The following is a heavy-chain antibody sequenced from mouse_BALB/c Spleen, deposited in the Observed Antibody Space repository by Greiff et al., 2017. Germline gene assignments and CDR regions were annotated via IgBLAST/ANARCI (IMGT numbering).Heavy chain of an antibody. J-gene: IGHJ2*01. CDR3: ARGMIGGYFDY. CDR1: GYAFTNYL. D-gene: IGHD2-4*01. V-gene: IGHV1-54*01. CDR2: INPGSGGT. Sequence: QVQLQQSGAELVRPGTSVKVSCKASGYAFTNYLIEWVKQRPGQGLEWIGVINPGSGGTNYNEKFKGKATLTADKSSSTAYMQLSSLTSDDSAVYFCARGMIGGYFDYWGQGTTLTVSS.